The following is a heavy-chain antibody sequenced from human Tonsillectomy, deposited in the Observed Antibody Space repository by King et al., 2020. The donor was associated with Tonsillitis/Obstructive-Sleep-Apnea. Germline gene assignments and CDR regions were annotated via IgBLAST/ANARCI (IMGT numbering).Heavy chain of an antibody. V-gene: IGHV4-39*01. CDR3: FSVNYYYYYMDV. D-gene: IGHD5/OR15-5a*01. CDR1: GGSISSSSYY. CDR2: IYYSGST. Sequence: LQLQESGPGLVKPSETLSLTCTVSGGSISSSSYYWGWIRQPPGKGLEWIGSIYYSGSTYYNPSLKSRVTISVDTSKNQFSLKLSSVTAADTAVYYCFSVNYYYYYMDVWGKGTTVTVSS. J-gene: IGHJ6*03.